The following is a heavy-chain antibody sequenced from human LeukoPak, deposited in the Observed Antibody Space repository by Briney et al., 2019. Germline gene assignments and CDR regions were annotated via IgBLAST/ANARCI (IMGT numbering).Heavy chain of an antibody. CDR2: THYSGTG. Sequence: SETLSLTCTVSGGSISRYYWSWIRQPPGKGLEWIGYTHYSGTGNYNPSLKSRVTISIDTSKNRFSLRLTSVTAADTAVYYCARVRFYDTTGYSTSYYLDYWGQGALVTVSS. V-gene: IGHV4-59*01. D-gene: IGHD3-22*01. CDR3: ARVRFYDTTGYSTSYYLDY. J-gene: IGHJ4*02. CDR1: GGSISRYY.